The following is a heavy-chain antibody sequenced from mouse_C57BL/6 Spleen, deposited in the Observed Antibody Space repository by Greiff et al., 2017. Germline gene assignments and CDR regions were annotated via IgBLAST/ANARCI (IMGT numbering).Heavy chain of an antibody. CDR3: ARSYYDFYYAMDY. V-gene: IGHV1-18*01. CDR1: GYTFTDYN. Sequence: EVKLVESGPELVKPGASVKIPCKASGYTFTDYNMDWVKQSHGKSLEWIGDINPNNGGTIYNQKFKGKATLTVDKSSSTAYMELRSLTSEDTAVYYCARSYYDFYYAMDYWGQGTSVTVSS. CDR2: INPNNGGT. D-gene: IGHD2-10*01. J-gene: IGHJ4*01.